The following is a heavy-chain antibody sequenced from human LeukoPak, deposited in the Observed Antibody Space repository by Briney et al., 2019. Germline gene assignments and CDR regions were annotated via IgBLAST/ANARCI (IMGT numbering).Heavy chain of an antibody. CDR3: ARGGYYYDF. J-gene: IGHJ4*02. V-gene: IGHV3-23*01. Sequence: GGSLRLSCTASGFTFNNYAMIWVRQAPGEGLEWVSSISDSGGDTYYADSVKGRFTISRDNSKNTLYLQMNSLRAEDTAVYYCARGGYYYDFWGQGTLVTVSS. CDR2: ISDSGGDT. CDR1: GFTFNNYA. D-gene: IGHD6-13*01.